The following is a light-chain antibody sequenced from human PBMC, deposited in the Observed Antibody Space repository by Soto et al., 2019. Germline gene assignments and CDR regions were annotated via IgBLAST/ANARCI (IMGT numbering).Light chain of an antibody. J-gene: IGKJ4*01. CDR1: QGIGET. Sequence: EVVMTQSPATLSVSPGEGATLSCRASQGIGETLAWNQQKHGQTPRLLIYDTSTSATGVPARFSGSRSGTEFPLTISHLHSEDCAVCYGQRYNNWPLTFGGGTKVESK. V-gene: IGKV3-15*01. CDR2: DTS. CDR3: QRYNNWPLT.